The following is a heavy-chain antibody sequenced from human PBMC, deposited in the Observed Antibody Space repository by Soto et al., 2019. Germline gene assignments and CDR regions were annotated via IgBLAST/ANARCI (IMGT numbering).Heavy chain of an antibody. V-gene: IGHV3-49*03. CDR2: IRSKAYGGTT. D-gene: IGHD3-3*01. Sequence: EVQLVESGGGLVQPGRSLRLSCTASGFTFGDYAMSWFRQAPGKGLEWVGFIRSKAYGGTTEYAASVKGRFTISRDDSKSIAYLQMNSLKTEDTAVYYCTTTGTIFGVVTSILNYYYGMDVWGQGTTVTVSS. J-gene: IGHJ6*02. CDR1: GFTFGDYA. CDR3: TTTGTIFGVVTSILNYYYGMDV.